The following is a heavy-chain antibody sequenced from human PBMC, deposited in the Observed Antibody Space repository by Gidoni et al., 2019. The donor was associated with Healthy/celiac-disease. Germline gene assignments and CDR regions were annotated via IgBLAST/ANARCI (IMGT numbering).Heavy chain of an antibody. CDR2: ISGSGGST. D-gene: IGHD3-16*01. V-gene: IGHV3-23*01. J-gene: IGHJ4*02. Sequence: EVQLLESGGGLVQPGGSLRLSCAASGFPFSSYAMSWVRQAPGKGLEWVSAISGSGGSTYYADSVKGRFTISRDNSKNTLYLQMNSLRAEDTAVYYCAKDLGFWDHFDYWGQGTLVTVSS. CDR1: GFPFSSYA. CDR3: AKDLGFWDHFDY.